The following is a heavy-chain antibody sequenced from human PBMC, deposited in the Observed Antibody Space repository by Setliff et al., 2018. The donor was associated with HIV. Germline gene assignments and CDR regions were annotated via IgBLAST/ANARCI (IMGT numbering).Heavy chain of an antibody. CDR2: IDHSGST. CDR3: ARVGWSGYYYDYYYYYYTDV. J-gene: IGHJ6*03. Sequence: ASETLSLTCAVYGGSFNDYYWTWIRQPPGKGLEWIGEIDHSGSTKYHASLKSRVTISIDTSKNQISLKLSSVTAADTAVYYCARVGWSGYYYDYYYYYYTDVWGKGTTVTVS. D-gene: IGHD3-22*01. V-gene: IGHV4-34*01. CDR1: GGSFNDYY.